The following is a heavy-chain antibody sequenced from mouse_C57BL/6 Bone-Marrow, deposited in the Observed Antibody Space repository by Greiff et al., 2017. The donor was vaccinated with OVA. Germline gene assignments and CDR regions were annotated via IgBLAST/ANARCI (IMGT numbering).Heavy chain of an antibody. CDR3: ERHEDDGYDFDY. D-gene: IGHD2-3*01. V-gene: IGHV1-62-2*01. CDR1: GYTFTEYT. J-gene: IGHJ2*01. CDR2: FYPGSGSI. Sequence: PLPPSCSSLLNPVSSVKLSCKASGYTFTEYTIHWVKQRSGQGLEWIGRFYPGSGSIKYNEKFKDKATLTAEKSSSTVYMELSRLTSEDSAVEFGERHEDDGYDFDYWGQGTTLTVSS.